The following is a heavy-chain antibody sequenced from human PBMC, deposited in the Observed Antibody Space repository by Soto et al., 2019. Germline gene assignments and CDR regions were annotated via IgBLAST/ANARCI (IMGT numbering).Heavy chain of an antibody. CDR3: AKDARDGTYYYYGMDV. CDR1: GFTFDDYA. J-gene: IGHJ6*02. CDR2: ISWNSGSI. V-gene: IGHV3-9*01. Sequence: EVQLVESGGGLVQPGRSLRLSCAASGFTFDDYAMHWVRQAPGKGLEWVSGISWNSGSIGYADSVKGRFTISRDNAKNSLYLQMNSLRAEDTALYYCAKDARDGTYYYYGMDVWGQGTTVTVSS.